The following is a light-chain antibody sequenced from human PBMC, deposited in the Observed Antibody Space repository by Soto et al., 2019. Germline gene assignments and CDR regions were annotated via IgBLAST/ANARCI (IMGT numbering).Light chain of an antibody. CDR2: GAS. J-gene: IGKJ2*01. CDR1: QSVSRRY. V-gene: IGKV3-20*01. CDR3: QQYGSSPYT. Sequence: EIVLTQSPGTLSLSPGERATLSCGASQSVSRRYLAWYQQKPGQAPRLLIYGASSRATGIPDRFSGSGSGTDFTLTIRRLEPEDFAVYYCQQYGSSPYTFGQGTKLEIK.